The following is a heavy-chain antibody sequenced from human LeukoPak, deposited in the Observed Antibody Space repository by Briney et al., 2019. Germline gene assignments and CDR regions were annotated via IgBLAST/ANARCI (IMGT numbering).Heavy chain of an antibody. J-gene: IGHJ4*02. CDR1: GGSASSTTNY. CDR2: INYSGRT. Sequence: SETLCLTCAVSGGSASSTTNYWGCIRQPPGKGLEWIACINYSGRTYYNPSLKSRVTISVDTSEDQFSLKLSSVTAADTAVYYCARYVVYGSGKYYFDYWGQGTLVTVSS. V-gene: IGHV4-39*01. CDR3: ARYVVYGSGKYYFDY. D-gene: IGHD3-10*01.